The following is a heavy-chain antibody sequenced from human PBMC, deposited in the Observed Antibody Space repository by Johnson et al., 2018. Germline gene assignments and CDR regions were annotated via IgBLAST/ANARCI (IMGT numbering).Heavy chain of an antibody. V-gene: IGHV3-23*04. J-gene: IGHJ3*02. CDR3: ARGRDFYGSGLDAFDM. Sequence: DQLVQSGGGLVQPGGSLRLSCAASGITFISYAMSWVRPAPGKGLEWVSAISGTGGNIYYADSVTGRFTISRDNSKNTLYLQMNSLRAEDTAVYYCARGRDFYGSGLDAFDMWGQGTMVTVSS. CDR1: GITFISYA. D-gene: IGHD3-10*01. CDR2: ISGTGGNI.